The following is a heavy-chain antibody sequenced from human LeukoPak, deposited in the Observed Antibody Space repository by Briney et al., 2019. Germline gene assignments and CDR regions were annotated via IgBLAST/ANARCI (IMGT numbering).Heavy chain of an antibody. D-gene: IGHD6-13*01. CDR3: AMAPIAAAGPGFFDY. CDR1: GVSISRYY. J-gene: IGHJ4*02. V-gene: IGHV4-59*01. CDR2: IYYSGST. Sequence: SETLSLTCTGSGVSISRYYWSWIRQPPGKGLEWIGDIYYSGSTNYNPSLKSRVTISVDTSKNQFSLKLSSVTAADTAVYSCAMAPIAAAGPGFFDYWGQGTLVTVSS.